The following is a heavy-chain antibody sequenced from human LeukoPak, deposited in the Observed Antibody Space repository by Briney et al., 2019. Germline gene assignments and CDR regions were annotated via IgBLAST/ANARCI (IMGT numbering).Heavy chain of an antibody. V-gene: IGHV1-69*05. D-gene: IGHD2-2*01. Sequence: RASVKVSCKASGGTFSSYAISWVRQAPGQGLEWMGGIIPIFGTANYAQKFQGRVTITTDESTSTAYVELSSLRSEDTAVYYCAGRYRSSTSCPNPYYYYYMDVWGKGTTVTVSS. J-gene: IGHJ6*03. CDR1: GGTFSSYA. CDR2: IIPIFGTA. CDR3: AGRYRSSTSCPNPYYYYYMDV.